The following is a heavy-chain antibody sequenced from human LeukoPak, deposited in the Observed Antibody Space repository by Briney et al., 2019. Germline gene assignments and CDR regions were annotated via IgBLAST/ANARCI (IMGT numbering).Heavy chain of an antibody. CDR2: FDPEDGET. D-gene: IGHD1-14*01. CDR1: GYTLTELS. Sequence: GASVKVSRKVSGYTLTELSMHWVRQAPGKGLEWMGGFDPEDGETIYAQKFQGRVTMTEDTSTDTAYMELSSLRSEDTAVYYCATDLQPKSPNYYYGMDVWGQGTTVTVSS. CDR3: ATDLQPKSPNYYYGMDV. J-gene: IGHJ6*02. V-gene: IGHV1-24*01.